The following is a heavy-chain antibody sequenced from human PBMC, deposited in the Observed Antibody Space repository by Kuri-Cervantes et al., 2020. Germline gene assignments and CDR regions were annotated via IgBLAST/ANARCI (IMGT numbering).Heavy chain of an antibody. V-gene: IGHV3-9*01. D-gene: IGHD5-18*01. Sequence: SLKISCAASGFTFDDYAMHWVRQAPGKALEWVSGISWNSGSIGYADSVKVLFTISRDNAKNSLYLQMNSLRAEDTALYYCAKARGYSYGYYYYGMDVWGQGTTVNVSS. CDR1: GFTFDDYA. CDR2: ISWNSGSI. CDR3: AKARGYSYGYYYYGMDV. J-gene: IGHJ6*02.